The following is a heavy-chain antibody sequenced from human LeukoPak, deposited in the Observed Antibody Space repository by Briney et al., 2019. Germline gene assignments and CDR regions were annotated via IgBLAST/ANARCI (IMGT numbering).Heavy chain of an antibody. CDR3: AKAPIPELYGIDV. Sequence: GRSLRLSCAASGFTFDDYAMHWVRQAPGKGLEWVSGISWNSGSIGYADSVKGRFTISRDNAKNSLYLQMNSLRAEDTALYYCAKAPIPELYGIDVWGQGTTATVSS. CDR2: ISWNSGSI. J-gene: IGHJ6*02. CDR1: GFTFDDYA. V-gene: IGHV3-9*01. D-gene: IGHD1-14*01.